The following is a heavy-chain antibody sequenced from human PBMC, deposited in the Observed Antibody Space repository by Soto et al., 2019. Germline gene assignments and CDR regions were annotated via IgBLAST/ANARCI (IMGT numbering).Heavy chain of an antibody. CDR2: FGTAGDT. Sequence: EVQLVESGGGLVQPGGSLRLSCAASGFTFSSYDMHWVRQATGKGLEWVSVFGTAGDTYYPGSVKGRFTISRENAKNSVYLQMNSLRAGDTAVYYCARGQWLVRGGWYFDLWGRGTLVTVSS. J-gene: IGHJ2*01. CDR3: ARGQWLVRGGWYFDL. CDR1: GFTFSSYD. D-gene: IGHD6-19*01. V-gene: IGHV3-13*04.